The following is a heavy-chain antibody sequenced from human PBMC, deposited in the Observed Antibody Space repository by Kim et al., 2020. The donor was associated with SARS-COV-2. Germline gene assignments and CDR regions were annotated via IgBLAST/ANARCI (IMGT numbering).Heavy chain of an antibody. V-gene: IGHV1-46*01. D-gene: IGHD2-2*02. Sequence: KFQGRVTMTRDTSTSTVYMELSSLRSEDTAVYYCARRYCSSTSCYTPFDYWGQGTLVTISS. J-gene: IGHJ4*02. CDR3: ARRYCSSTSCYTPFDY.